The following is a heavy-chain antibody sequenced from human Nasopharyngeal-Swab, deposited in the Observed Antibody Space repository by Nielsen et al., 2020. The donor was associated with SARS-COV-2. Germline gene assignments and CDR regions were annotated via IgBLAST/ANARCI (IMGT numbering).Heavy chain of an antibody. V-gene: IGHV1-18*01. Sequence: ASVKVSCKASGYSFSSYGITWVRQAPEQGLEWMGWISASSGNTNYAQNLRGRVTMTTDTSTNTAYMELRSLRLDDTAMYYCTRDDFNWYFDLWGRGTLVTVSS. CDR3: TRDDFNWYFDL. J-gene: IGHJ2*01. CDR1: GYSFSSYG. D-gene: IGHD3/OR15-3a*01. CDR2: ISASSGNT.